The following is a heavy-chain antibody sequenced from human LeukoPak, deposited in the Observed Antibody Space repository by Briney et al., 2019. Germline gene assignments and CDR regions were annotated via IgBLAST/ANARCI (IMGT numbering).Heavy chain of an antibody. V-gene: IGHV4-59*05. Sequence: PSATLPLNCTLSPDSISSSYWICIRHPPAHALHLIARIYYSGSTYYNASLKSRGTISVDTSKNQFSLKLNSVTAADTAVYFCARQVVAVAGTGYFDYWGQGTLVTVSS. CDR2: IYYSGST. CDR1: PDSISSSY. CDR3: ARQVVAVAGTGYFDY. J-gene: IGHJ4*02. D-gene: IGHD6-19*01.